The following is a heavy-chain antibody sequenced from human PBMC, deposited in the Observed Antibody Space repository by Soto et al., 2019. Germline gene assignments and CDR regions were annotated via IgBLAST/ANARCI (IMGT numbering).Heavy chain of an antibody. D-gene: IGHD3-22*01. V-gene: IGHV3-15*07. CDR1: GFTFSNAW. CDR2: IKSKTDGGTT. Sequence: EVQLVESGGGLVKPGGSLRLSCAASGFTFSNAWMNWVRQAPGKGLEWVGRIKSKTDGGTTDYAAPVKGRFTISRDDSKNTLYLQMNSLKTEDTAVYYCTTAPTWKPPYYDSSGDGWSQGTLVTVSS. J-gene: IGHJ4*02. CDR3: TTAPTWKPPYYDSSGDG.